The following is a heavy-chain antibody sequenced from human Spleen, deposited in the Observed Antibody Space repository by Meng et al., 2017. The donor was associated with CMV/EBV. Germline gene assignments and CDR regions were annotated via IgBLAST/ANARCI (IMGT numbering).Heavy chain of an antibody. CDR1: GYTFTSYY. Sequence: ASVKVSCKASGYTFTSYYMHWVRQAPGQGLEWMGIINPSGGSTSYAQKFQGRVTMARDTSTSTVYMELSSLRSEDTAVYYCARNYDSSGYYDTFDYWGQGTLVTVSS. CDR2: INPSGGST. D-gene: IGHD3-22*01. CDR3: ARNYDSSGYYDTFDY. J-gene: IGHJ4*02. V-gene: IGHV1-46*01.